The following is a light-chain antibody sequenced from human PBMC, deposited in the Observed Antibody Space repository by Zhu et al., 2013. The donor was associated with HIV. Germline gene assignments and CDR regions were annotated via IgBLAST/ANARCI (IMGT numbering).Light chain of an antibody. CDR3: SSYTSDSSTLYV. V-gene: IGLV2-14*01. CDR2: EVS. CDR1: SSDVGGYNY. Sequence: QSALTQPASVSGSPGQSITISCTGTSSDVGGYNYVSWYQQHPGKAPKLMIYEVSNRPSGVSNRFSGSKSGNTAPLTISGLQAEDEADYYCSSYTSDSSTLYVFG. J-gene: IGLJ1*01.